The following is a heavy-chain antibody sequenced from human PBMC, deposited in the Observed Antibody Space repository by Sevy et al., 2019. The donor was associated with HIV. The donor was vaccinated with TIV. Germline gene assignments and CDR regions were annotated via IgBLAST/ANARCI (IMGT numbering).Heavy chain of an antibody. J-gene: IGHJ4*02. D-gene: IGHD3-22*01. CDR2: TYYRSKWYN. CDR3: ARERYYDSSDRRFDY. Sequence: QSQTLSLTCAISGDSVSTNSDAWSWIRLSPSRGLEWLGRTYYRSKWYNDYAVSVKSRITIIVDTSKNQFSLQLKSVTPEDTAIYYCARERYYDSSDRRFDYWGQGTLVTVSS. V-gene: IGHV6-1*01. CDR1: GDSVSTNSDA.